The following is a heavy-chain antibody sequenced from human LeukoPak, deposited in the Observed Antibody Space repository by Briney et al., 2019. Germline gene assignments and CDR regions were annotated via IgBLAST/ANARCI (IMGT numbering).Heavy chain of an antibody. CDR2: ISAYNGNT. D-gene: IGHD2-2*01. J-gene: IGHJ5*01. V-gene: IGHV1-18*01. CDR1: GYTFTSYG. CDR3: ARRGYCSSTSCSPHWFDP. Sequence: ASVKVSCKASGYTFTSYGISWVRQAPGQGLEWMGWISAYNGNTNYAQKLLGRVTMTTDTSTSTAYMELRSLRSDDTAVYYCARRGYCSSTSCSPHWFDPWGQGTLVTVSS.